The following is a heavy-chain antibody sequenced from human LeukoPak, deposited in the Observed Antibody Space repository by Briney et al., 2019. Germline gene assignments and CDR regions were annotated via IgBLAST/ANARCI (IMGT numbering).Heavy chain of an antibody. CDR1: GYTFTDYS. CDR2: ISAYNGNT. J-gene: IGHJ4*02. Sequence: ASVKVSCKASGYTFTDYSLHWVRQAPGQGLEWMGWISAYNGNTKYAQKLQGRVSMTTDTSTSTAYMDLRSLRSDDTAVYYCAREGGYSTIGDYWGQGTLVTVSS. V-gene: IGHV1-18*04. D-gene: IGHD6-13*01. CDR3: AREGGYSTIGDY.